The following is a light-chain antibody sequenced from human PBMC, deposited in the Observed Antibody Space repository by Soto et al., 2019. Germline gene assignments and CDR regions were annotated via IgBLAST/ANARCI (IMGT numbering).Light chain of an antibody. CDR3: AAWDDTLKRYV. CDR1: NSNIASNT. V-gene: IGLV1-44*01. CDR2: YNN. J-gene: IGLJ1*01. Sequence: QSVLTQPPSASETPGQKVSISCSGSNSNIASNTVNWYQHLPGTSPKLLIYYNNQRPSGVPDRFSSSKSGTSASLAISGLQSEDESDYYCAAWDDTLKRYVFGTGTKVTVL.